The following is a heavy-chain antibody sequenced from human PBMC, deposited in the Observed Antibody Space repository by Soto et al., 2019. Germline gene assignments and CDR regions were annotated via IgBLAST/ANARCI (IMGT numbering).Heavy chain of an antibody. D-gene: IGHD1-1*01. J-gene: IGHJ5*02. CDR3: ARWKRRYGTYSSWFAP. CDR2: ISSSGTT. Sequence: PSETLSLTCIVSGDSVNSGAHYWSWIRQSPGTGLEWIGYISSSGTTTYSPSLRSRIIISSDTSRNLFSLRLTSVTAADTAIYYCARWKRRYGTYSSWFAPWGQGTRVTVSS. CDR1: GDSVNSGAHY. V-gene: IGHV4-61*08.